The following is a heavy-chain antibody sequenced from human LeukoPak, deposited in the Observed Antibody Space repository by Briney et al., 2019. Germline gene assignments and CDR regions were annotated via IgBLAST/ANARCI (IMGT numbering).Heavy chain of an antibody. CDR1: GGSFRGYS. CDR2: INHSGRA. D-gene: IGHD5-24*01. V-gene: IGHV4-34*01. J-gene: IGHJ4*02. CDR3: AAELDGYKTFDQ. Sequence: PSETLSLTCDVHGGSFRGYSWNWIRQPPGKGLEWIREINHSGRAKYNPFLKSRVPISLETSNNAFSLKVSSVTAADTAVYYCAAELDGYKTFDQWGQGTLVTVSS.